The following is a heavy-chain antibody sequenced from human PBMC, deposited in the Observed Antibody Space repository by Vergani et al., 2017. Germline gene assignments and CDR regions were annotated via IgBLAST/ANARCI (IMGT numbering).Heavy chain of an antibody. D-gene: IGHD6-19*01. CDR2: INPTTGNP. J-gene: IGHJ4*02. CDR1: GYSFKYYA. Sequence: QEQLVRSGSELKKPGASVKVSCKASGYSFKYYAIHWVRQAPGQGLEWMGWINPTTGNPTYARAFTGRFVFSLDTSISTAYLQIGSLKAEDTAVYFCARAKRGRLAVGATDSWGQGTLLTVSS. CDR3: ARAKRGRLAVGATDS. V-gene: IGHV7-4-1*01.